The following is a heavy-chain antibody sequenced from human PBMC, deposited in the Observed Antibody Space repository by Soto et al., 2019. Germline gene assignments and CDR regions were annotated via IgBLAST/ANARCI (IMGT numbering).Heavy chain of an antibody. J-gene: IGHJ5*02. D-gene: IGHD3-3*01. CDR2: IYYSGST. CDR1: GGSISSGGYY. Sequence: SETLSLTCTVSGGSISSGGYYWSWIRQHPGKGLEWIGYIYYSGSTYYNPSLKSRVTISVDTSKNQFSLKLSSVTAADTAVYYFARGEPARLYYGAWYPFDPWGQGTLVTVSS. CDR3: ARGEPARLYYGAWYPFDP. V-gene: IGHV4-31*03.